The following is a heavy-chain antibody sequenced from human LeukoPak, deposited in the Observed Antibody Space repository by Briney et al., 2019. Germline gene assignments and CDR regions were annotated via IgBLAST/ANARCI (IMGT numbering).Heavy chain of an antibody. J-gene: IGHJ4*02. Sequence: ASVKVSCKASGYTFTSYDINWARQATGQGLEWMGWMNPNSGNTGYAQKFQGRVTITRNTSISTAYMELSSLRSEDTAVYYCARFDCSRTSCYSSGAFDYWGQGTLVTVSS. CDR1: GYTFTSYD. V-gene: IGHV1-8*03. CDR3: ARFDCSRTSCYSSGAFDY. CDR2: MNPNSGNT. D-gene: IGHD2-2*01.